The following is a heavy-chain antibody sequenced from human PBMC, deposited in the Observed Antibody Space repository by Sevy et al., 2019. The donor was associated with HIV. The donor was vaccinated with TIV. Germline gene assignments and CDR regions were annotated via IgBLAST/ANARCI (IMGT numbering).Heavy chain of an antibody. J-gene: IGHJ4*02. CDR2: ISSNGGST. CDR1: GFTFSSYA. CDR3: VKANYCSSTSCSYDY. Sequence: GGSLRLSCSASGFTFSSYAMHWVRQAPGKGLEYVSPISSNGGSTYYADSVKGRFTISRDNSKNTLYLQMSSLRAEDTAVYYCVKANYCSSTSCSYDYWGQGTLVTVSS. D-gene: IGHD2-2*01. V-gene: IGHV3-64D*06.